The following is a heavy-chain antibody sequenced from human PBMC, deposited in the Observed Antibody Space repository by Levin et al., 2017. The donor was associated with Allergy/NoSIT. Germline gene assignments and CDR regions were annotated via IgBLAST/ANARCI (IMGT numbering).Heavy chain of an antibody. CDR1: GSPISSGYY. Sequence: SETLSLTCSVSGSPISSGYYWGWLRQPPGKGLEWIGTIFYSGSTYYNPSLKSRVTISVDTSKNQFSLNLSSVTAADTAVYYCARNRRGDSGGYYSQYWGQGALVTVSS. J-gene: IGHJ4*02. V-gene: IGHV4-38-2*02. D-gene: IGHD3-22*01. CDR2: IFYSGST. CDR3: ARNRRGDSGGYYSQY.